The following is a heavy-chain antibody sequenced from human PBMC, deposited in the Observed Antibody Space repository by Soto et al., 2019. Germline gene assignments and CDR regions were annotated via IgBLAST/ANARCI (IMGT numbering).Heavy chain of an antibody. CDR2: VSGSGGST. D-gene: IGHD2-15*01. CDR3: AKDLGLYCSGGSCQFDY. CDR1: GFPFRNYA. Sequence: GGSLRLSCAASGFPFRNYAMSWVRQATGKGLEWVSGVSGSGGSTHYADSVKGRFTISRDNSKNPLYLQMNSLRAEDTAVYYCAKDLGLYCSGGSCQFDYWGQGTLVTVSS. J-gene: IGHJ4*02. V-gene: IGHV3-23*01.